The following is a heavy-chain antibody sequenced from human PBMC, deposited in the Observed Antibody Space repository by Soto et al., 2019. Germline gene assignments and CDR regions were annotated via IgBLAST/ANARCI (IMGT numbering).Heavy chain of an antibody. CDR3: ATDGRWSAH. D-gene: IGHD3-3*01. J-gene: IGHJ4*02. CDR1: GFTFSYAW. CDR2: IKSKNDGGII. V-gene: IGHV3-15*07. Sequence: GRSLILSCATSGFTFSYAWLNWVSQAPGKGLEWVGRIKSKNDGGIIDYAAPVNGRFIISRDDSKNTLYLQMTSLKIEDTAVYYCATDGRWSAHWGEGTLVTVSS.